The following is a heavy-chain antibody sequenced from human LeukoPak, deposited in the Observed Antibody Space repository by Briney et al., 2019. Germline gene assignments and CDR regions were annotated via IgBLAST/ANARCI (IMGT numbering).Heavy chain of an antibody. CDR3: ARFYWPTGLFVF. V-gene: IGHV1-2*02. J-gene: IGHJ4*02. CDR1: VYTFTGYY. CDR2: INPNSGGT. Sequence: ASVNVSCKATVYTFTGYYLHWVRQPPGQGLEWMGWINPNSGGTNYAQKFQGRVTITKDTAINTDYMDVNSLRSGHTAVCYCARFYWPTGLFVFWGERTLVTVSS. D-gene: IGHD3-9*01.